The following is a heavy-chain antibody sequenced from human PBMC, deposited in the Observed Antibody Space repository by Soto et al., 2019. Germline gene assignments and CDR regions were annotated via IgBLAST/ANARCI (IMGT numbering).Heavy chain of an antibody. J-gene: IGHJ4*02. CDR2: ISHNGGST. D-gene: IGHD6-13*01. V-gene: IGHV3-23*01. CDR1: GFTFSDYA. CDR3: MKESGIEAGGRVH. Sequence: EVQLLESGGGLVQPGGSLRVSCAASGFTFSDYAMNWVRQAPGKGLEWVSTISHNGGSTYYADSVKGRFTISRDNSKNTLYLQMHNLRADDTAVYYCMKESGIEAGGRVHWGQGTLVTVSS.